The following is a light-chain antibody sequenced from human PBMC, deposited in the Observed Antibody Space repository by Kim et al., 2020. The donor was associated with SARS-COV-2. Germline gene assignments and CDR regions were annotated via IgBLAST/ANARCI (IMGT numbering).Light chain of an antibody. Sequence: QKVTISCSGSSSNIGNNYVSWYQQLPGTAPKLLIYDNNKRPSGIPDRFSGSKSGTSATLGITGLQTGDEADYYCGTWDSSLSAVVFGGGTPADRP. CDR2: DNN. V-gene: IGLV1-51*01. J-gene: IGLJ2*01. CDR1: SSNIGNNY. CDR3: GTWDSSLSAVV.